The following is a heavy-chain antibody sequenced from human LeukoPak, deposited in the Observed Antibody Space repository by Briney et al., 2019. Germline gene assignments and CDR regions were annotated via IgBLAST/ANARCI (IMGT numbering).Heavy chain of an antibody. CDR1: GYTLTSYG. Sequence: GASVKVSCKASGYTLTSYGISWVRQAPGQGLEWMGWISAYNGNTNYAQKLQGRVTMTTDTSTSTAYMELRSLRSDDTAVYYCARLVVPAAIPNDAFDIWGQGTMVTVSS. J-gene: IGHJ3*02. CDR2: ISAYNGNT. CDR3: ARLVVPAAIPNDAFDI. V-gene: IGHV1-18*01. D-gene: IGHD2-2*01.